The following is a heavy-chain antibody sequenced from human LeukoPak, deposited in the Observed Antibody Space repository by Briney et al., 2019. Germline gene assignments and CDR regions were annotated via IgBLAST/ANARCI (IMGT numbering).Heavy chain of an antibody. V-gene: IGHV3-21*01. CDR2: ISSSSSYI. CDR3: ARLAAAYHFDY. CDR1: GFTFSSYS. D-gene: IGHD6-13*01. J-gene: IGHJ4*02. Sequence: GGSLRLSCAASGFTFSSYSMNWVRQAPGKGLEWVSSISSSSSYIYYADPVKGRFTISRDNAKNSLYLQMNSLRAEDTAVYYCARLAAAYHFDYWGQGTLVTVSS.